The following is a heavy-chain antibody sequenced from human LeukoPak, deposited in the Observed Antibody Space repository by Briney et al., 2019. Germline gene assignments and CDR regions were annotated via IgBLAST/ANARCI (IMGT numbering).Heavy chain of an antibody. Sequence: SETLSLTCAVYGGSFSGYYWSWIRQPPGKGLEWIGEINHSGSTNYNPSLKSRVTISVDTSKNQFSLKLSSVTAADTAVYYCARYSSGWFGRIDYWGQGTLVTASS. V-gene: IGHV4-34*01. CDR2: INHSGST. J-gene: IGHJ4*02. D-gene: IGHD6-19*01. CDR1: GGSFSGYY. CDR3: ARYSSGWFGRIDY.